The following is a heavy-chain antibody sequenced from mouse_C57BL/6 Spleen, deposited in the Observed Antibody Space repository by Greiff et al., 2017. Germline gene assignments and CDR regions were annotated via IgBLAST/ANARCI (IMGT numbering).Heavy chain of an antibody. Sequence: EVKLQESVPGLVKPSQSLSLTCSVTGYSITSGYYWNWIRQFPGNKLEWMGYISYDGSNNYNPSLKNRISITRDTSKNQFFLKLNSVTTEDTATYYCARGEQLPDYWGQGTTLTVSS. CDR1: GYSITSGYY. J-gene: IGHJ2*01. V-gene: IGHV3-6*01. D-gene: IGHD4-1*02. CDR2: ISYDGSN. CDR3: ARGEQLPDY.